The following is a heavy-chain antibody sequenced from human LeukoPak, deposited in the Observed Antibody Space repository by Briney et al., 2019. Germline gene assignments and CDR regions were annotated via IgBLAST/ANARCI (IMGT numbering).Heavy chain of an antibody. Sequence: QAGGSLRLSCAASGFTFSNYAMNWVRQAPGKGLEWVSGISGSGGSTYYADSVKGRFTISRDNSKNTLYLQMNSLRAEDTAVYYCARPHSSSWYSSPFDYWGQGTLVTVSS. CDR2: ISGSGGST. V-gene: IGHV3-23*01. CDR1: GFTFSNYA. CDR3: ARPHSSSWYSSPFDY. D-gene: IGHD6-13*01. J-gene: IGHJ4*02.